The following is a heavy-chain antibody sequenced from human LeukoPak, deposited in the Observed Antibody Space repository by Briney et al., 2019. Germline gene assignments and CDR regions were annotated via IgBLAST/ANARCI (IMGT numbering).Heavy chain of an antibody. CDR1: GGSISSYY. CDR2: IYYSGST. CDR3: ARGDIVVVPADGCWFDP. Sequence: SETLSLTCTVSGGSISSYYWSWIRQPPGKGLEWIGYIYYSGSTNYNPSLKSRVTISVDTSKNQFSLKLSPVTAADTAVYYCARGDIVVVPADGCWFDPWGQGTLVTVSS. V-gene: IGHV4-59*01. J-gene: IGHJ5*02. D-gene: IGHD2-2*01.